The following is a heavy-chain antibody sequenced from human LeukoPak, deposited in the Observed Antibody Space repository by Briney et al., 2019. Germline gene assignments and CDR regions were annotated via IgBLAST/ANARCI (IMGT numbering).Heavy chain of an antibody. CDR3: ARYDLLPGSHDAFDI. J-gene: IGHJ3*02. Sequence: PSETLSLTCAVSGGSISGGGYSWGWIRQPPGKGLEWIGYMSDSGSSYYNPSLKSRVNISVDSSKNHFSLKLSSVTAADTAVYYCARYDLLPGSHDAFDIWGQGTMVTVSS. CDR1: GGSISGGGYS. D-gene: IGHD3-9*01. V-gene: IGHV4-30-2*01. CDR2: MSDSGSS.